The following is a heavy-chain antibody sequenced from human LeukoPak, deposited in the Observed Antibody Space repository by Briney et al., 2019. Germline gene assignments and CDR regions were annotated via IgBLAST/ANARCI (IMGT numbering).Heavy chain of an antibody. J-gene: IGHJ4*02. D-gene: IGHD1-26*01. V-gene: IGHV7-4-1*02. CDR3: ARGSGSPPYFDY. Sequence: GASVKVSRKASGYTFTTYAMNWVRQAPGQGLEWMGWINTNTGNPTYAQGFTGRFVFSLDTPVSTASLQISSLNAEDTGVYYCARGSGSPPYFDYWGQGTLVTVSS. CDR2: INTNTGNP. CDR1: GYTFTTYA.